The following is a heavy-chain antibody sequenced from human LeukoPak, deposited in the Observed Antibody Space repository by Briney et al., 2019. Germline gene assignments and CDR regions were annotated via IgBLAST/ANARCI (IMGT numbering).Heavy chain of an antibody. D-gene: IGHD3-16*01. J-gene: IGHJ4*02. CDR3: AGGGGGQWGYFDY. V-gene: IGHV1-18*04. CDR1: GYTFTTNG. Sequence: ASVKVSCKASGYTFTTNGIIWVRQAPGQGLEWMGWISAKNGNTNYAQNLQGRVTMTSDTSTSTAYVELRSLRSDDTAVYYCAGGGGGQWGYFDYWGQGTLVTVSS. CDR2: ISAKNGNT.